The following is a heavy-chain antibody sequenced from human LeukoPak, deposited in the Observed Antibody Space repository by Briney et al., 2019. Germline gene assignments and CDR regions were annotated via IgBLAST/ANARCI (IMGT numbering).Heavy chain of an antibody. CDR3: ARGEDSSGWYQAYYFDY. Sequence: ASVKVSCKSSGYTFTSYYMYWVRQAPGQGLEWMGIINPSGGSTSYAQKFQGRVTMTRDTSTSTVYMELSSLRSEDTAVYYCARGEDSSGWYQAYYFDYWGQGTLVTVSS. D-gene: IGHD6-19*01. CDR1: GYTFTSYY. V-gene: IGHV1-46*01. CDR2: INPSGGST. J-gene: IGHJ4*02.